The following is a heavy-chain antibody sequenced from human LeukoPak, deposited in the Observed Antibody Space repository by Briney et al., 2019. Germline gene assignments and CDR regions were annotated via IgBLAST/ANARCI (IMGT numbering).Heavy chain of an antibody. Sequence: SETLSLTCAVYGGSFSGYYWSWIRQPPGKELEWIGEINHSGSTNYNPSLKSRVTISVDTSKNQFSLKLSSVTAADTAVYYCASYDFWSGWYYWGQGTLVTVSS. CDR2: INHSGST. CDR3: ASYDFWSGWYY. V-gene: IGHV4-34*01. D-gene: IGHD3-3*01. J-gene: IGHJ4*02. CDR1: GGSFSGYY.